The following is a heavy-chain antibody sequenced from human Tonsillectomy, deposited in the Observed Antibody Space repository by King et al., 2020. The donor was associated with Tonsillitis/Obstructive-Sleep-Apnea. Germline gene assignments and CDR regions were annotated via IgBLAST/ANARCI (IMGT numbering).Heavy chain of an antibody. CDR3: ARDRNYYGSGSYFLNDYYYMDV. D-gene: IGHD3-10*01. CDR1: GGTFSSYA. J-gene: IGHJ6*03. CDR2: IIPIVGTA. Sequence: QLVQSGAEVKKPGSSVKVSCKASGGTFSSYAISWVRQAPGHGLEWMGGIIPIVGTAKYAQKFHGRGTITADESTSTAYMELSSLGSEDTAVYYCARDRNYYGSGSYFLNDYYYMDVWGKGTTVTVSS. V-gene: IGHV1-69*12.